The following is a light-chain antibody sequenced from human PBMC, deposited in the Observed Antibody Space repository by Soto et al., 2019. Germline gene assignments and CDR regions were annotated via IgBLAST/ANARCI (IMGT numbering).Light chain of an antibody. J-gene: IGKJ1*01. V-gene: IGKV1-5*01. CDR3: QQYSSFWT. Sequence: DIQMTQSPSTLSVSVGDRVTITCRASQCSSSWLAWYQQKPGKAPKFLHYDASNLQSGVPSRFSGSGSGTEFALTISSLQPDYFATYYCQQYSSFWTFGQGTKVELK. CDR2: DAS. CDR1: QCSSSW.